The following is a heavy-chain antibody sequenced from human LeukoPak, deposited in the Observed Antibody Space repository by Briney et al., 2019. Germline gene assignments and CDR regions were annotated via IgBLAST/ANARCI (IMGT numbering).Heavy chain of an antibody. CDR3: ARGVKDGVLKEELDY. Sequence: ASVKVPCKASGYTFTSYYMHWVRQAPGQGLEWMGIINPSGGSTSYAQKFQGRVTMTRDTSTSTVYMELSSLRSEDTAVYYCARGVKDGVLKEELDYWGQGTLVTVSS. V-gene: IGHV1-46*03. CDR1: GYTFTSYY. D-gene: IGHD3-10*01. J-gene: IGHJ4*02. CDR2: INPSGGST.